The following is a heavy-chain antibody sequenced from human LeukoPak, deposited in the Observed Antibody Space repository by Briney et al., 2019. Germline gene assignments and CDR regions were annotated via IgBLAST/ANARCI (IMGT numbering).Heavy chain of an antibody. J-gene: IGHJ4*02. CDR3: ARESEGGDTAMDY. D-gene: IGHD5-18*01. V-gene: IGHV4-4*07. Sequence: SETLSLTCTGSGGSISSYYWSWIRQPAGKGLEWIGGIYTSGSTNYNPSLKSRVTMSVARSRNQFSLKLSSVTAAATAVYYCARESEGGDTAMDYWGQGTLVTVSS. CDR1: GGSISSYY. CDR2: IYTSGST.